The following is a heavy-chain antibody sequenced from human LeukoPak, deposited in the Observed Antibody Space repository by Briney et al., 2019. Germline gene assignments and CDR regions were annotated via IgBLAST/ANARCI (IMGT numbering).Heavy chain of an antibody. V-gene: IGHV4-4*07. CDR2: IYTSGST. Sequence: PSETLSRTRTVSGGSISSYYWSWIRQPAGKGLEWIGRIYTSGSTNYNPSLKSRVTMSVDTSKNQFSLKLSSVTAADTAVYYCARDAPMVRGVMGYYFDYWGQGTLVTVSS. CDR3: ARDAPMVRGVMGYYFDY. J-gene: IGHJ4*02. D-gene: IGHD3-10*01. CDR1: GGSISSYY.